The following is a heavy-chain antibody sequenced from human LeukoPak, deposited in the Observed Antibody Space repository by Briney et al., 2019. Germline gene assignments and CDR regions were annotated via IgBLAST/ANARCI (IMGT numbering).Heavy chain of an antibody. CDR3: ARVGSLYFNRAFDI. CDR2: IIPIFGTA. CDR1: GGTFSSYA. J-gene: IGHJ3*02. Sequence: ASVKVSCKASGGTFSSYAISWVRQAPGQGLEWMGGIIPIFGTANYAQKFQGRVTITTDESTSTAYMELSSLRSEDTAVYYCARVGSLYFNRAFDIWGQGTMVTVSS. V-gene: IGHV1-69*05. D-gene: IGHD1-26*01.